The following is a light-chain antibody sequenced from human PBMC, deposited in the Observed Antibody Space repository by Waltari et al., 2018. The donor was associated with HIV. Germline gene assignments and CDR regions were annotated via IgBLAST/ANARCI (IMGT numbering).Light chain of an antibody. J-gene: IGLJ3*02. CDR2: DVT. CDR1: SSDVGGYNY. Sequence: QSALTQPRSVSGSPGQSVTISCSGTSSDVGGYNYVSWYQQHPGKAPKLMIYDVTERPSGGPDRFSGSKSGNTASLTISGLQADDEADYYCCSYAGRYTWVFGGGTELTVL. CDR3: CSYAGRYTWV. V-gene: IGLV2-11*01.